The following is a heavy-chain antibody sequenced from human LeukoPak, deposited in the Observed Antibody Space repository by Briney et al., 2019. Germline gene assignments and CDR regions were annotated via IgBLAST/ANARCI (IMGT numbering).Heavy chain of an antibody. CDR1: GFTFSNQW. V-gene: IGHV3-7*01. J-gene: IGHJ6*03. D-gene: IGHD6-13*01. CDR3: ARVYTSTWYLGYLHMDV. Sequence: SGGSLRLSCAASGFTFSNQWMTWVRQAPGKGLEWVANIKQDGSKEHYVDSVKGRFTISRDSAKNSVYLQMNSLRAEDTAVYYCARVYTSTWYLGYLHMDVWGKGTTVTVSS. CDR2: IKQDGSKE.